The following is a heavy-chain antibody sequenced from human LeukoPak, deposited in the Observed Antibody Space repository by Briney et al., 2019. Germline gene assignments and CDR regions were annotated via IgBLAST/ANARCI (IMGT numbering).Heavy chain of an antibody. V-gene: IGHV1-18*01. D-gene: IGHD3-10*01. CDR1: GYTFTSYG. CDR2: ISAYNGNT. J-gene: IGHJ4*02. Sequence: ASVKVSCKASGYTFTSYGISWVRQAPGQGLEWMGWISAYNGNTNYAQKLQGRVTMTTDTSTSTAYMELRSLRSDDTAVYYCARPYGGAPRPLIDYWGQGTLVTVSS. CDR3: ARPYGGAPRPLIDY.